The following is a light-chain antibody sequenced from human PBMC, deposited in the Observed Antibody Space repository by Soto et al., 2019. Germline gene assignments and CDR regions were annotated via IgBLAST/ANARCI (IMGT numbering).Light chain of an antibody. CDR1: QSISSSY. V-gene: IGKV3-20*01. Sequence: EIVLTQSPGTLSLSPGERATLSCRASQSISSSYLAWYQQKPGQAPRLLIYDASSRATGIPDRFSGSGSGTDFTLTISRLEPEVVAVYYCQQYGSSPETFGQGTKVEIK. CDR2: DAS. CDR3: QQYGSSPET. J-gene: IGKJ1*01.